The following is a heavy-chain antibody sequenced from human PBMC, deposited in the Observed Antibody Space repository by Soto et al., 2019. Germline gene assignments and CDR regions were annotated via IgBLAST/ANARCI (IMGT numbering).Heavy chain of an antibody. V-gene: IGHV2-5*02. CDR3: AHRLYDSSGSKWFDP. Sequence: QITLKESGPPLVKPTQTLTLTCTFSGFSLSTSGVGVGWIRQPPGKALEWLALIYWDDDKRYSPSLKSRLTIAEDTSKNQVVLTMTNMDPVDTATYYGAHRLYDSSGSKWFDPCGEGTLVTVSS. D-gene: IGHD3-22*01. J-gene: IGHJ5*02. CDR1: GFSLSTSGVG. CDR2: IYWDDDK.